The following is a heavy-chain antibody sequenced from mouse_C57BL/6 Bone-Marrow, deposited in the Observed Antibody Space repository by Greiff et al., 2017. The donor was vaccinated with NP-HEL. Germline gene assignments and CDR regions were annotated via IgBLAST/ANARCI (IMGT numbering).Heavy chain of an antibody. Sequence: QVQLQQSGAELVKPGASVKISCKASGYTFTAYYINWVKQRPGQGLEWIGKIGPGSGSTYYNEKFKGKATLTADKSSSTDYMQLSSLTSEDSAVYFCAREAPKEAWFAYWGQGTLVTVSA. CDR2: IGPGSGST. J-gene: IGHJ3*01. V-gene: IGHV1-77*01. CDR3: AREAPKEAWFAY. CDR1: GYTFTAYY.